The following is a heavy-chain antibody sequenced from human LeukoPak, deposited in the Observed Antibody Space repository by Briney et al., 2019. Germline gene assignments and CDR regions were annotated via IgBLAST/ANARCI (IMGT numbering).Heavy chain of an antibody. CDR1: GGSFSGYY. V-gene: IGHV4-34*01. J-gene: IGHJ2*01. CDR3: ARGVTFLGARYFDL. D-gene: IGHD3-16*01. Sequence: PSETLSLTCAVYGGSFSGYYWSWIRQPPGKGLEWIGEINHSGSTNYNPSLKSRVTISVDTSKNQFSLKLSSVTTADTAVYYCARGVTFLGARYFDLWGRGTLVTVSS. CDR2: INHSGST.